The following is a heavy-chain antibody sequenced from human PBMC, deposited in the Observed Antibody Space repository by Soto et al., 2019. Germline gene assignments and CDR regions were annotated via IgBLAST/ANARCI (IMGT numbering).Heavy chain of an antibody. J-gene: IGHJ5*02. V-gene: IGHV4-39*01. D-gene: IGHD6-25*01. CDR2: IYYSGST. Sequence: SQTQSLTCIFSGYTSRSGSYYWGCIRQPPGKGLEWIGSIYYSGSTNYNPTLKSRFTISVDTSKNQFSLKLSSVTAADTAVYYCARNIPLDSPSSGKWFDLWGQGTLDTVSS. CDR3: ARNIPLDSPSSGKWFDL. CDR1: GYTSRSGSYY.